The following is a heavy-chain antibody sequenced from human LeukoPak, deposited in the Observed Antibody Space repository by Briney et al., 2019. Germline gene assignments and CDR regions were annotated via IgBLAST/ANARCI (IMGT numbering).Heavy chain of an antibody. CDR2: IKPDGSET. D-gene: IGHD6-13*01. J-gene: IGHJ4*02. V-gene: IGHV3-7*01. Sequence: PGRSLRLSCAASGFTFSSYVMHWVRQAPGKGLEWVANIKPDGSETYYADSVKGRFTISRDNGKNSLHLQMNSLRADDTAVYYCACSRLTFSSSWLWWGQGALVTVSS. CDR3: ACSRLTFSSSWLW. CDR1: GFTFSSYV.